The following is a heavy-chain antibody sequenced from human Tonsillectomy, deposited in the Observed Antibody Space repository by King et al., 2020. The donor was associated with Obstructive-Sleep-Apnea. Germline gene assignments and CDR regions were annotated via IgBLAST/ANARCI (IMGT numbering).Heavy chain of an antibody. D-gene: IGHD3-22*01. CDR1: GXXXXXAG. J-gene: IGHJ4*02. Sequence: VQLVEXGGGLVKPGGSLXLSCXXSGXXXXXAGTSXVRQAPGKGXEXXGXIKSKXDGGTTDYAAPVKGNFTLSRDDSRNTLYRQMNSLTIEATAVYYCIXGXXSSANYWXXXTXVXXSS. CDR2: IKSKXDGGTT. CDR3: IXGXXSSANY. V-gene: IGHV3-15*01.